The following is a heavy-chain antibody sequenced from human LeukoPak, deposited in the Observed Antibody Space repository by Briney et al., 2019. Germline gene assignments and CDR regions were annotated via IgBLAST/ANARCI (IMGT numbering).Heavy chain of an antibody. D-gene: IGHD6-19*01. CDR3: AKNFGYSSGWSYFFDY. CDR2: ISYDGSNK. CDR1: GYTFTGYY. Sequence: SCKASGYTFTGYYMHWVRQAPGKGLEWVAVISYDGSNKYYADSVKGRFTISRDNSKNTLYLQMNSLRAEDTAVYYCAKNFGYSSGWSYFFDYWGQGTLVTVSS. J-gene: IGHJ4*02. V-gene: IGHV3-30*18.